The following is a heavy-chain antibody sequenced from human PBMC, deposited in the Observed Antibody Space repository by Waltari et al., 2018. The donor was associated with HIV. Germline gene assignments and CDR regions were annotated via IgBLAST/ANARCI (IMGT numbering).Heavy chain of an antibody. CDR3: AILSSSGYYRD. CDR1: RFRPRAFD. CDR2: ISRTSNAM. D-gene: IGHD5-12*01. Sequence: EVQLVESGGGLVQPGGCLNPPCPALRFRPRAFDMNWVRQAPGRGLEWVSYISRTSNAMYYADSVKGRFAISRDNAKNSLYLLMNSLRHDDSAVYYCAILSSSGYYRDWGQGTRVTVSS. J-gene: IGHJ4*02. V-gene: IGHV3-48*02.